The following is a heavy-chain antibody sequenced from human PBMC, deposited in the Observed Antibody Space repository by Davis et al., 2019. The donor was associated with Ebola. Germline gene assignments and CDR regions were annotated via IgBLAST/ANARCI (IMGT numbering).Heavy chain of an antibody. CDR3: ARDRSLGEWELRVGFDY. V-gene: IGHV3-23*01. CDR1: GFTFSSYA. D-gene: IGHD1-26*01. CDR2: ISGSGGST. J-gene: IGHJ4*02. Sequence: GESLKISCAASGFTFSSYAMSWVRQAPGKGLEWVSAISGSGGSTYYADSVKGRFTISRDNSKNTLYLQMNSLRAEDTAVYYCARDRSLGEWELRVGFDYWGQGTLVTVSS.